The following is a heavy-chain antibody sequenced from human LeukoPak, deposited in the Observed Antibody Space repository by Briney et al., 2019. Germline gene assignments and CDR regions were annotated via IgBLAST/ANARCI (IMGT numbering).Heavy chain of an antibody. CDR1: GYTFTMYA. CDR3: ARDPSQGYFDY. J-gene: IGHJ4*02. CDR2: INTNTGNP. Sequence: ASVKVSRKASGYTFTMYAMNWVRQAPGQGLEWMGWINTNTGNPTYAQGFTGRFVFSLDTSVSTAYLQISSLEAEDTTVYFCARDPSQGYFDYWGQGTLVTVSS. V-gene: IGHV7-4-1*02.